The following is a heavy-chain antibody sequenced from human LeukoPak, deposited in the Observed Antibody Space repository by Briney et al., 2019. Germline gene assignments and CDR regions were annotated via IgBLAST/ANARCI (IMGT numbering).Heavy chain of an antibody. CDR3: ARDLYSSSYYYYYYMDV. D-gene: IGHD6-13*01. CDR2: ISAYNGNT. CDR1: GYTFTSYG. V-gene: IGHV1-18*01. J-gene: IGHJ6*03. Sequence: ASVKVSCKASGYTFTSYGISWVRQAPGQGLERMGWISAYNGNTNYAQKLQGRVTMTTDTSTSTAYMELRSLRSDDTAVYYCARDLYSSSYYYYYYMDVWGKGTMVTVSS.